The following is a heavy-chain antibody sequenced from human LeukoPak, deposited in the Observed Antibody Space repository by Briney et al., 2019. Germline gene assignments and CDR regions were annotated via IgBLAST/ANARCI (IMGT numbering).Heavy chain of an antibody. CDR3: ARDKSWDY. J-gene: IGHJ4*02. CDR2: INPSGGAT. Sequence: ASVKVSCKASGYTFTNYYMHWVRQAPGQGLEWMGFINPSGGATSYAQRFQGRVTMTRDTSVSTAYMELSRLRSDDTAVYYCARDKSWDYWGQGTLVTVSS. CDR1: GYTFTNYY. V-gene: IGHV1-2*02.